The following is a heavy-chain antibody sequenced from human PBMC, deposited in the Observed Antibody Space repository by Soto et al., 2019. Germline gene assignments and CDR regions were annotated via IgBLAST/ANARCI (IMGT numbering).Heavy chain of an antibody. V-gene: IGHV4-59*01. D-gene: IGHD3-10*01. CDR1: GASISRYY. CDR2: IYYSGET. CDR3: ARDQGGEFLKGSGMDG. Sequence: QVQLQESGPGLVKPSETLSLTCTVSGASISRYYLSWIRLYPGKGLEGIGYIYYSGETNYNPSVKSRVTISVDRPKNQFALKLSSVTAADTAGYYCARDQGGEFLKGSGMDGWGPGTTVTVSS. J-gene: IGHJ6*02.